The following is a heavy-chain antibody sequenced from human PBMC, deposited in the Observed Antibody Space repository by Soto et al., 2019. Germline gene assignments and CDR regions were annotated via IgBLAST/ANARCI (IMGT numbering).Heavy chain of an antibody. CDR2: INIDGSDT. CDR3: AKEWVYDSSGWSFDY. J-gene: IGHJ4*02. V-gene: IGHV3-74*01. CDR1: GFTFSNYW. D-gene: IGHD3-22*01. Sequence: GGSLRLSCAASGFTFSNYWMHWVRQTPGMGLVWVSHINIDGSDTTYADSVRGRFTISRDNAKNTLYLQMNSLRAEDTAVYYCAKEWVYDSSGWSFDYWGQGTLVTVSS.